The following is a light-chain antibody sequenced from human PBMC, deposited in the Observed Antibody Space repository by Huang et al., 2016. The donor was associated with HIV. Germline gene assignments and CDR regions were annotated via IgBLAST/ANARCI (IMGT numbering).Light chain of an antibody. Sequence: DIVMTQSPLSLPVTPGESASISCRSSQSLLHSNGYNYLDWYLQKPGQSPQLLIYLCSHRASGVPDRFSGSGSGTDFTLKISRVEAEDVGVYYCMQALQTPLTFGGGTKVEIK. CDR1: QSLLHSNGYNY. V-gene: IGKV2-28*01. CDR2: LCS. CDR3: MQALQTPLT. J-gene: IGKJ4*01.